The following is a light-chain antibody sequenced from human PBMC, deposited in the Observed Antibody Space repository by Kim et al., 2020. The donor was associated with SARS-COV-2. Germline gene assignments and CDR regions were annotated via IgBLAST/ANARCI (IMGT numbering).Light chain of an antibody. J-gene: IGKJ1*01. CDR3: QQYGTSPWT. Sequence: SPGDRATLSCRTSQTISSSYIGWYQQKPGQAPRLLIYGPSSRATGIPDRFSSSGSGTDFTLTISRLEPEDSAIYYCQQYGTSPWTFGQGTKVDIK. V-gene: IGKV3-20*01. CDR2: GPS. CDR1: QTISSSY.